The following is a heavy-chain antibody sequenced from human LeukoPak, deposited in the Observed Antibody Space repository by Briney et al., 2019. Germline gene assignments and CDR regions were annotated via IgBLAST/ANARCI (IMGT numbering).Heavy chain of an antibody. CDR3: AKDSKATVATILDF. CDR1: GFTFNNYV. D-gene: IGHD5-12*01. J-gene: IGHJ4*02. V-gene: IGHV3-23*01. Sequence: GGSLRLSCAASGFTFNNYVMSGVRQAPGRGLEWVSGISGSGGRTYYSDSVKGRFSISRDNSKNTVYLQMNTLRAEDTAIYYCAKDSKATVATILDFWGQGTLVTVSS. CDR2: ISGSGGRT.